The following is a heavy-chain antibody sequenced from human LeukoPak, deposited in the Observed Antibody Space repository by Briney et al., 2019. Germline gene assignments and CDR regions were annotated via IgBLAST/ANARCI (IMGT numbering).Heavy chain of an antibody. Sequence: PGEPLRLSCAASGFTFSSYTRTWVLRPPGKGREWVSSISSSSYYIYYADSVKGRFTISRDNAKNSLYLQMNSLRAEDTAVYYCERDLVSRSNYWGQGTPVTVSS. J-gene: IGHJ4*02. D-gene: IGHD6-6*01. CDR2: ISSSSYYI. V-gene: IGHV3-21*01. CDR1: GFTFSSYT. CDR3: ERDLVSRSNY.